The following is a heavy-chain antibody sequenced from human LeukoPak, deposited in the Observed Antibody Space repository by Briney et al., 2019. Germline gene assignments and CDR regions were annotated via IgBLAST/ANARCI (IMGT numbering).Heavy chain of an antibody. CDR3: ARQVYSSGPDFDY. CDR1: GGSISSYY. D-gene: IGHD6-25*01. CDR2: IYYSGST. J-gene: IGHJ4*02. Sequence: SETLSLTCTVSGGSISSYYWSWIRQPPGKGLEWIGYIYYSGSTNYNPSLKSRVTISVDTSKNQLSLKLSSVTSADTAVYYCARQVYSSGPDFDYWGQGTLVTVSS. V-gene: IGHV4-59*01.